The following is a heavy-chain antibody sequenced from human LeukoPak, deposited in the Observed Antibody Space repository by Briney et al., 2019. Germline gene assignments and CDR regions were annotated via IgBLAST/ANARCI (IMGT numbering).Heavy chain of an antibody. CDR2: IKQDGSEK. CDR3: TSHTGTGDAFRPFHI. D-gene: IGHD2-21*02. V-gene: IGHV3-7*01. J-gene: IGHJ3*02. CDR1: GFTVSSNY. Sequence: GGSLRLSCAASGFTVSSNYMSWVRQAPGKGLEWVANIKQDGSEKYYVDSVKGRFTISRDNAKNSLYLQMNSLRAEDTAVYYCTSHTGTGDAFRPFHIWGQGTMVTVSS.